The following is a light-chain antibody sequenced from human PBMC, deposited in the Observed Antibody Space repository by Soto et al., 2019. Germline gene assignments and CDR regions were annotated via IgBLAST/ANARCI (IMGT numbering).Light chain of an antibody. CDR2: LDSDGSH. J-gene: IGLJ2*01. V-gene: IGLV4-69*01. Sequence: QSVLTQSPSASASLGASVKLTCTLSSGHSSYAIAWHQQQPEKGPRYLMKLDSDGSHTKGDAIPDRFSGSSSGAERYLTISSLQSEDEADYYWQTWGTVIHVVFGGGTKLTVL. CDR3: QTWGTVIHVV. CDR1: SGHSSYA.